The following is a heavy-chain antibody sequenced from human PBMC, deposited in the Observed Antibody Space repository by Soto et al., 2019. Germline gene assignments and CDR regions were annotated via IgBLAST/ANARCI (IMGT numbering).Heavy chain of an antibody. J-gene: IGHJ4*02. V-gene: IGHV4-59*08. CDR2: IYYSGST. D-gene: IGHD3-10*01. CDR3: AGSYGSRFDY. Sequence: QVQLQESGPGLVKPSETLSLTCTVSGGSISSYYWSWIRQPPGKGLEWIGYIYYSGSTNYNPSLQGRVHITVNPSQNQFPPKPSSVAGPDTAGFFRAGSYGSRFDYWGQGTPVTVSS. CDR1: GGSISSYY.